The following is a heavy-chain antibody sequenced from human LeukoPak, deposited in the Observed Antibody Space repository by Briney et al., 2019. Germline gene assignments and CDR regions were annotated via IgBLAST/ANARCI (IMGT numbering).Heavy chain of an antibody. CDR2: IIPILGIA. Sequence: SVKVSCKASGGTFSSYAISWVRQAPGQGLEWMGRIIPILGIANYAQKFQGRVTITADKSTSTAYMELSSLRSEDTAVYYCARGISVTMARGEADYWGQGTLVTVSS. CDR1: GGTFSSYA. CDR3: ARGISVTMARGEADY. D-gene: IGHD3-10*01. J-gene: IGHJ4*02. V-gene: IGHV1-69*04.